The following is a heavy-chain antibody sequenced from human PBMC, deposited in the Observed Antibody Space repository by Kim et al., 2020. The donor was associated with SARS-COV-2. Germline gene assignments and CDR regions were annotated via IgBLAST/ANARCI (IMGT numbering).Heavy chain of an antibody. D-gene: IGHD7-27*01. CDR2: IIPILGIA. V-gene: IGHV1-69*04. CDR3: ARITGDRAFDI. J-gene: IGHJ3*02. CDR1: GGTFSSYA. Sequence: SVKVSCKASGGTFSSYAISWVRQAPGQGLEWMGRIIPILGIANYAQKFQGRVTITADKSTSTAYMELSSLRSEDTAVYYCARITGDRAFDIWGQGTMVTVSS.